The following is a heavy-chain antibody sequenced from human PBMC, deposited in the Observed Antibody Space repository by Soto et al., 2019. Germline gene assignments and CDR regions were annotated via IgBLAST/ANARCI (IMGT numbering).Heavy chain of an antibody. Sequence: EVQLVESGGGLVQPGGSLGLSCAASRFTFSAYGMNWVRQSPGKGLEWVSGIIGSGTNTYYADSVKGRFTVSRDNSKNTFYLQMNSLRVEDTAVYYCAKGRAVAGYWYFDLWGRGTMVTVSS. CDR3: AKGRAVAGYWYFDL. CDR1: RFTFSAYG. V-gene: IGHV3-23*04. CDR2: IIGSGTNT. J-gene: IGHJ2*01. D-gene: IGHD6-19*01.